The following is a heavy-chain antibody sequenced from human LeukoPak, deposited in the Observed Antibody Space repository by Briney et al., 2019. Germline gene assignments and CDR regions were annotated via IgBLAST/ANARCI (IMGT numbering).Heavy chain of an antibody. CDR3: VRHIKPAGPWDGMDV. D-gene: IGHD1-26*01. V-gene: IGHV1-18*04. Sequence: ASVTVSCKASGYTFTGYYMHWVRQAPGQGLEWVAWISAYNSNKNSAEKFQGRVTMTIDTSTSTAYMELRSLKSDDTAVYYCVRHIKPAGPWDGMDVWGQGTTVIVSS. CDR1: GYTFTGYY. CDR2: ISAYNSNK. J-gene: IGHJ6*02.